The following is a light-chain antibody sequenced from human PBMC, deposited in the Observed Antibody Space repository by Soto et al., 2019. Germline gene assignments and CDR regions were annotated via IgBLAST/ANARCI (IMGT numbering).Light chain of an antibody. CDR1: SSHIGAGYD. Sequence: QSVLTQPPSVSGAPGQRVTISCTGSSSHIGAGYDVHWYQQLPGTAPKLLIYGNTNRPSGVPDRFSASKSGTSASLAITGLQAEDEADYYCQSYDSSLSCWVFGGGTKLTVL. V-gene: IGLV1-40*01. CDR2: GNT. CDR3: QSYDSSLSCWV. J-gene: IGLJ3*02.